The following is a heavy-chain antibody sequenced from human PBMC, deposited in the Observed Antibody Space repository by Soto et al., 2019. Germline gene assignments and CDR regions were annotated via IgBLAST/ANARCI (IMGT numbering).Heavy chain of an antibody. CDR2: ISGSGGST. CDR3: AKIGSSLHYGMDV. V-gene: IGHV3-23*01. Sequence: GESLKISCAASGFTFSTYAMTWVRQAPGKGLEWVSAISGSGGSTYYADSVKGRFTISRDNSKNTLSLQMNSLRAEDTAVYFCAKIGSSLHYGMDVWGQGTTVTVSS. J-gene: IGHJ6*02. D-gene: IGHD6-13*01. CDR1: GFTFSTYA.